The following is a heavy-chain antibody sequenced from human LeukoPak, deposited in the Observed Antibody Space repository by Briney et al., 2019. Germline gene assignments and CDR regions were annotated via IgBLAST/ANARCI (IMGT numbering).Heavy chain of an antibody. CDR2: MNPNSGNT. J-gene: IGHJ6*02. V-gene: IGHV1-8*01. CDR1: GYTFTSYD. CDR3: ARGANYYDSSGYSHYGMDV. Sequence: ASVKVSCKASGYTFTSYDINWVRQATGQGLEWMGWMNPNSGNTGYAQKFQGRVTMTRNTSISTAYMELSSLRSEDTAVYYCARGANYYDSSGYSHYGMDVWGQGTTVTVSS. D-gene: IGHD3-22*01.